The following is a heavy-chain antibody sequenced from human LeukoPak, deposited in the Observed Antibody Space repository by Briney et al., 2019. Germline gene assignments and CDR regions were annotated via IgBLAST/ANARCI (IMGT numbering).Heavy chain of an antibody. J-gene: IGHJ6*02. D-gene: IGHD2-15*01. CDR3: AKAVVVAATRPDYYYGMDV. V-gene: IGHV3-9*01. Sequence: GGSLRLSCAASGFTFDDYAMHWVRQAPGKGLEGVSGISWNSGSIGYADSVKGRFTISRDNAKNSLYLQVNSLRAEDTALYYCAKAVVVAATRPDYYYGMDVWGQGTTVTVSS. CDR2: ISWNSGSI. CDR1: GFTFDDYA.